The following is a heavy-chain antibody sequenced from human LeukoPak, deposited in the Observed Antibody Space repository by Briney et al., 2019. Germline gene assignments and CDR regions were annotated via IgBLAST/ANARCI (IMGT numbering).Heavy chain of an antibody. D-gene: IGHD3-22*01. CDR1: GFTFSSYW. J-gene: IGHJ4*02. V-gene: IGHV3-74*01. CDR3: ARQYYHDSSGYPFDY. CDR2: INTDGSGT. Sequence: TGGSLRLSCAASGFTFSSYWMHWVRQAPGKGLVWVSRINTDGSGTNSADSVKGRFTISRDNAKNTLYLQMNSLRAEDTAVYYCARQYYHDSSGYPFDYWGQGTLVTVSS.